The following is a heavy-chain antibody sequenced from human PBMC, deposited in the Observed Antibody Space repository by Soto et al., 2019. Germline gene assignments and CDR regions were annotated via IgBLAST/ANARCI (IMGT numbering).Heavy chain of an antibody. CDR3: ARLAIEDPAYYYYYYMDV. CDR1: GCSISSYY. Sequence: SETLSLTCTVSGCSISSYYWSWIRQPPGKGLEWIGYIYYSGSTNYNPTLKSRVTISVDTSKNQFSLKLSSVTAADTAVYYCARLAIEDPAYYYYYYMDVWGKGTTVTV. J-gene: IGHJ6*03. CDR2: IYYSGST. V-gene: IGHV4-59*08.